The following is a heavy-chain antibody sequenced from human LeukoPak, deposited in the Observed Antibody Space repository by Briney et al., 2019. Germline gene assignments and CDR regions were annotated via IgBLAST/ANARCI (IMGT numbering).Heavy chain of an antibody. CDR3: SGGSGTYVLFY. CDR2: INPSDGST. CDR1: GYTFTSYY. V-gene: IGHV1-46*01. J-gene: IGHJ4*02. Sequence: ASVKVSCKASGYTFTSYYMHWARQAPGQGLEWMGLINPSDGSTNYAQKFQGRVAMTRDTSTSTVYMDLSSLRSEDTAVYYCSGGSGTYVLFYWGQGTLVTVSS. D-gene: IGHD3-10*01.